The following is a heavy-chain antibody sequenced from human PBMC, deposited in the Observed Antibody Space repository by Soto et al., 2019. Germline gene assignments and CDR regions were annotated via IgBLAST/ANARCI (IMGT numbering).Heavy chain of an antibody. J-gene: IGHJ6*02. CDR1: GGTFSSYA. V-gene: IGHV1-69*13. Sequence: SVKVSCKASGGTFSSYAISWVRQAPGQGLEWMGGIIPIFGTANYAQKFQGRVTITADESTSTAYMELSSLRSEDTAVYYCARGNYDSSGYRVNYYYYYGMDVWGQGTTVTVSS. CDR2: IIPIFGTA. D-gene: IGHD3-22*01. CDR3: ARGNYDSSGYRVNYYYYYGMDV.